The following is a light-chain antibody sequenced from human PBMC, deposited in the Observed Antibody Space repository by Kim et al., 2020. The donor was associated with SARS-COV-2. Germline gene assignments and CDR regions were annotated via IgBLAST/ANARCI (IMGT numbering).Light chain of an antibody. CDR1: QSVSSN. J-gene: IGKJ1*01. CDR2: GAS. Sequence: EIVMTQSPATLSVSPGERATLSCRASQSVSSNLAWYQQKPGQAPRLLIYGASTRATGIPARFSGSGSGTEFTLTISSLRSEDFAVYYCQQYNNWPHWTFGQGTKVDIK. V-gene: IGKV3-15*01. CDR3: QQYNNWPHWT.